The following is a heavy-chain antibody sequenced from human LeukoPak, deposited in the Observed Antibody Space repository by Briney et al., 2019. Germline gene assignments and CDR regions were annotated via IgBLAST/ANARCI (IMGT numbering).Heavy chain of an antibody. Sequence: GGSLRLSCAASGFTFSSYWMNWVRQAQGKGLEWVANINGDGRDKYYVGSVRGRFTISRDNADNALYLQMNSLRGDDTAVYYCARGVDSAIDWWGQGTLVTVSS. V-gene: IGHV3-7*01. CDR1: GFTFSSYW. J-gene: IGHJ4*02. D-gene: IGHD3-9*01. CDR2: INGDGRDK. CDR3: ARGVDSAIDW.